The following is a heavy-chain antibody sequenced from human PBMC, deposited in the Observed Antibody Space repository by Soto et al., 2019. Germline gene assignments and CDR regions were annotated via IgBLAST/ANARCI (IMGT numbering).Heavy chain of an antibody. CDR3: ARDEGGSSHRPKDAFDI. CDR1: GGTFSSYA. D-gene: IGHD1-26*01. CDR2: IIPIFGTA. V-gene: IGHV1-69*01. J-gene: IGHJ3*02. Sequence: QVQLVQSGVEVKKPGSSVKVSCKASGGTFSSYAISWLRQAPGQGPEWMGGIIPIFGTANYAQKFQGRVMITADEATSTAYMELSNLRSEHPAVYYCARDEGGSSHRPKDAFDIWGQGTMVTVSS.